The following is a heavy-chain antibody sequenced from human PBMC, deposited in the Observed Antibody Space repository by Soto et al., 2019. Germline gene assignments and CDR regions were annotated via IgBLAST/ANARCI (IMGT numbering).Heavy chain of an antibody. CDR3: ATHPRELLGYYYYYGMDV. Sequence: ASVKVSCKASGGTFSSYAISWVRQAPGQGLEWMGGIIPIFGTANYAQKFQGRVTITADESTSTAYMELSSLRSEDTAVYYCATHPRELLGYYYYYGMDVWGQGTTVTSP. D-gene: IGHD1-26*01. CDR2: IIPIFGTA. CDR1: GGTFSSYA. J-gene: IGHJ6*02. V-gene: IGHV1-69*13.